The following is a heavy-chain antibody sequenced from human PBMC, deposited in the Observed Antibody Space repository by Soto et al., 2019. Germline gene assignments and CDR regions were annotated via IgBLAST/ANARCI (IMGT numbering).Heavy chain of an antibody. CDR2: ISYDGSSK. Sequence: TGGSLRLSCAASGFTFSSYAMHWVRQAPGKGLEWVAVISYDGSSKYYADSVKGRFTISRDNSKNTLYLQMNSLRAEDTAVYYCARGNAAAGFDYWGQGTLVTVS. CDR3: ARGNAAAGFDY. V-gene: IGHV3-30-3*01. J-gene: IGHJ4*02. D-gene: IGHD6-13*01. CDR1: GFTFSSYA.